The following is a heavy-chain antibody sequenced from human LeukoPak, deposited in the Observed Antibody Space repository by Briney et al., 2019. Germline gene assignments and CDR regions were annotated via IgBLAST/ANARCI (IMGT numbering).Heavy chain of an antibody. V-gene: IGHV3-23*01. CDR2: ISGRGVST. Sequence: GGSLRLSSAASRFTFSTYVMSWVPQAPGKGREWVSAISGRGVSTYYADSVKGRFTISRDNSKNTLYLQINSLTTEDTAVYYCAKDIPTTFVDMATISQIRTRNEYWAQGTLVTVPS. J-gene: IGHJ1*01. CDR1: RFTFSTYV. CDR3: AKDIPTTFVDMATISQIRTRNEY. D-gene: IGHD5-24*01.